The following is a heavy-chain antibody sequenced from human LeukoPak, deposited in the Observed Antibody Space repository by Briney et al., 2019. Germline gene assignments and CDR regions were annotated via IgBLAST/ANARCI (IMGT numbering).Heavy chain of an antibody. V-gene: IGHV4-39*01. Sequence: PSETLSLTCTVSGVSINRSSYYWGWIRQPPGKGLEWIGSIYYSGTTYYNPSLKSRVTISVDTSKNQFSLMLTSVTAADTAVYYCVRGGYSYGYVFDYWGQGTLVTVSS. CDR1: GVSINRSSYY. J-gene: IGHJ4*02. D-gene: IGHD5-18*01. CDR2: IYYSGTT. CDR3: VRGGYSYGYVFDY.